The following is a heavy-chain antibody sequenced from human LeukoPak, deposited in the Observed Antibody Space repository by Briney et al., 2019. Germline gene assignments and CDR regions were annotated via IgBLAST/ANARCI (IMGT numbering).Heavy chain of an antibody. CDR2: IYYSGST. V-gene: IGHV4-59*01. Sequence: SETLSLTCTVSGGSISSYYWSWIRQPPGKGLEWIGYIYYSGSTNFNPSLKSRVTISVDTSKNQFSLKLRPVTAADTAVYYCARGVVIAPQTFDYWGQGTLVTVSS. CDR3: ARGVVIAPQTFDY. CDR1: GGSISSYY. J-gene: IGHJ4*02. D-gene: IGHD2-21*01.